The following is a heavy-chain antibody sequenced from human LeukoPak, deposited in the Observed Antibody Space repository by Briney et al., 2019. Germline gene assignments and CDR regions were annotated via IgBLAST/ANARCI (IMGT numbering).Heavy chain of an antibody. CDR1: GFTFSSFG. Sequence: GGSLRLSCAASGFTFSSFGMSWVRQAPGKGLEWVANIKQDGSEKYYVDSVKGRFTISRDNAKNSLYLQMNSLRAEDTAVYYCARVGQQLAYYYYYYMDVWGKGTTVTVSS. CDR2: IKQDGSEK. D-gene: IGHD6-13*01. CDR3: ARVGQQLAYYYYYYMDV. V-gene: IGHV3-7*01. J-gene: IGHJ6*03.